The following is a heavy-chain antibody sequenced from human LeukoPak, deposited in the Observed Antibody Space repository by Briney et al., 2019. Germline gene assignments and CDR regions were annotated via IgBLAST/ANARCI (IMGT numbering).Heavy chain of an antibody. CDR2: ISGSGGST. CDR3: AKFTIQLWFFDY. Sequence: PGGSLRLSCAASGFTFSSYAMSWVRQVPGKGLEWVSAISGSGGSTYYAESVKGRFTISRDNSKNTLYLQMNSLRAEDTAVYYCAKFTIQLWFFDYWGQGTLVTVSS. D-gene: IGHD5-18*01. V-gene: IGHV3-23*01. J-gene: IGHJ4*02. CDR1: GFTFSSYA.